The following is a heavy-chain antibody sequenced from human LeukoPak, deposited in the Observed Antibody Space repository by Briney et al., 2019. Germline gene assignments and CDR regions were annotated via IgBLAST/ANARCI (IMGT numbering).Heavy chain of an antibody. Sequence: TGGSLRLSCAASGFTFSSYSMNWVRQAPGKGLEWISYITSSSSTIYYADSVKGRFTISRDNAKNSLFLQMNSLRAEDTAVYYCAKGLYSGSYDGFDSWGQGALVTVSS. V-gene: IGHV3-48*01. CDR3: AKGLYSGSYDGFDS. D-gene: IGHD1-26*01. CDR2: ITSSSSTI. J-gene: IGHJ4*02. CDR1: GFTFSSYS.